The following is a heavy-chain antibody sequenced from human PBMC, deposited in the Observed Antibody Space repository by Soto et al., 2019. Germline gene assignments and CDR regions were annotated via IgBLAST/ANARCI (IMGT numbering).Heavy chain of an antibody. J-gene: IGHJ4*02. Sequence: GESLKISCKGSGYSFTSYWISWVRQMPGKGLEWMGRIDPSDSYTNYSPSFQGHVTISADKSISTAYLQWSSLKASDTAMYYCARPKGGVIVFDYWGQGTLVTVSS. CDR2: IDPSDSYT. V-gene: IGHV5-10-1*01. CDR1: GYSFTSYW. CDR3: ARPKGGVIVFDY. D-gene: IGHD3-16*02.